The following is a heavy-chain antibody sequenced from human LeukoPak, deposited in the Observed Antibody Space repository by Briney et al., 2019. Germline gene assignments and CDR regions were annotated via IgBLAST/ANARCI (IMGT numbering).Heavy chain of an antibody. V-gene: IGHV3-9*01. CDR3: AKDAGCSGGSCYGVH. CDR2: ISWNSGSI. J-gene: IGHJ4*02. CDR1: GFTFDDYA. Sequence: GRSLRLSCAASGFTFDDYAMHWVRQAPGKGLEWVSGISWNSGSIGYADSVKGRFTISRDNAKNSLYLQINSLRAEDTALYYCAKDAGCSGGSCYGVHWGQGTLVTVSS. D-gene: IGHD2-15*01.